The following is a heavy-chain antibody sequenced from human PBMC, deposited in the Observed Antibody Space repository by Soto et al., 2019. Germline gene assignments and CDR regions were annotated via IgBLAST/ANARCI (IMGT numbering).Heavy chain of an antibody. Sequence: GESLRLSCAASGFTFSSYGMHWVRQAPGKGLEWVAVISYDGSNKYYADSVKGRFTISRDNSKNTLYLQMNSLRAEDTAVYYCAKDLVGATGPYYYYYGMDVWGQGTTVTVSS. D-gene: IGHD1-26*01. J-gene: IGHJ6*02. V-gene: IGHV3-30*18. CDR1: GFTFSSYG. CDR2: ISYDGSNK. CDR3: AKDLVGATGPYYYYYGMDV.